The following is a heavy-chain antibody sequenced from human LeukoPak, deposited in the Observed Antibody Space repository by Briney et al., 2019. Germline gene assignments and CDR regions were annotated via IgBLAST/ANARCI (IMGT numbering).Heavy chain of an antibody. CDR2: INMYTANP. D-gene: IGHD3-16*01. J-gene: IGHJ4*02. V-gene: IGHV7-4-1*02. CDR3: ARHDNDDDFDY. CDR1: GYTFIRYA. Sequence: ASVKVSCKASGYTFIRYAINWLRQVPGQGLEWMGWINMYTANPAYAQGFAERFVFSLDTSVSTAYLEISNLKAEDTAVYYCARHDNDDDFDYWGQGTLVTVSS.